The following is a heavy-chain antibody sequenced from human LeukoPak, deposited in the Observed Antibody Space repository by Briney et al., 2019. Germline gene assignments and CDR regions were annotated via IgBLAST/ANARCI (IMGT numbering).Heavy chain of an antibody. Sequence: GGSLRLSCVASGFTSSSYWMSWVRQAPGKGLEWVANIKEDGSEKYYVDSVKGRFTISRDNAKNSLYLQMNSLRAEDTAVYYCARSGSGTYYYYYGMDVWGQGTTVTVSS. CDR2: IKEDGSEK. CDR1: GFTSSSYW. V-gene: IGHV3-7*03. D-gene: IGHD3-10*01. J-gene: IGHJ6*02. CDR3: ARSGSGTYYYYYGMDV.